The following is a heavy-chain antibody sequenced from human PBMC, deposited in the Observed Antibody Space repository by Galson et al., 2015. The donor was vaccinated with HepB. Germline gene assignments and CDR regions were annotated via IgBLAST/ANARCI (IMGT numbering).Heavy chain of an antibody. V-gene: IGHV1-46*01. D-gene: IGHD3-10*01. Sequence: SVKVSCKASGYIFTSYYMHWVRQAPGQGLQWMGIINPSGGTTNYAQRFQGRVTMTRDTSTSTAYMELRSLTSEDTAIYYCAEGSDSLRSGPGADWGQGTLVIVSS. J-gene: IGHJ4*02. CDR2: INPSGGTT. CDR3: AEGSDSLRSGPGAD. CDR1: GYIFTSYY.